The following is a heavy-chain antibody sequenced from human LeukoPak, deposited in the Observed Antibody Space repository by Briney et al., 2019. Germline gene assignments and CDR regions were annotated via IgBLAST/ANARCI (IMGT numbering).Heavy chain of an antibody. CDR1: GGTFSSYA. J-gene: IGHJ4*02. V-gene: IGHV1-69*05. CDR2: IIPIFWTE. Sequence: ASVNVSCKASGGTFSSYAISWVRQAPGQGLEWMGGIIPIFWTENYAQKFQGRVTITTDESTSTAYMELSSLRSEDTAVYYCARAESTVDIVATIKDWGQGTLVTVSS. CDR3: ARAESTVDIVATIKD. D-gene: IGHD5-12*01.